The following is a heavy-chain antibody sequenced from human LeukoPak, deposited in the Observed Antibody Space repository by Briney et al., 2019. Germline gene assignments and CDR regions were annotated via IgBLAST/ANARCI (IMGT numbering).Heavy chain of an antibody. CDR3: ARHADYDFWSGYSRYYYYMDV. V-gene: IGHV5-51*01. CDR2: IYPGDSDT. D-gene: IGHD3-3*01. CDR1: GYSFTSYW. J-gene: IGHJ6*03. Sequence: GESLKISCKGSGYSFTSYWIGWVRQMPGKGLEWMGIIYPGDSDTRYSPSLQGQVPISGDKSHSTAYLQWSSLKASDTAMYYCARHADYDFWSGYSRYYYYMDVWGKGTTVTVSS.